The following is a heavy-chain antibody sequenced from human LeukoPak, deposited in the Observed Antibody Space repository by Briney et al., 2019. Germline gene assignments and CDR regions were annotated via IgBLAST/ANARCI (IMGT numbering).Heavy chain of an antibody. CDR1: GFTVSSNY. CDR2: IYSGGST. V-gene: IGHV3-53*01. CDR3: ARNAAPY. Sequence: GGSLRLSCAASGFTVSSNYMSWVRQAPGKGLEWVAVIYSGGSTYYAATVQDTFTISRDNSKNTLYLQMNRLRAEDTAVYYCARNAAPYWGQGTLVTVSS. D-gene: IGHD2-2*01. J-gene: IGHJ4*02.